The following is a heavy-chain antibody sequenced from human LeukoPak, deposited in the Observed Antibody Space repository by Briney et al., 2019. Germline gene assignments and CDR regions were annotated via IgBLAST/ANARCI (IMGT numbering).Heavy chain of an antibody. CDR1: GFTFANYA. CDR3: AKQFVDI. Sequence: GGSLRLSCTAYGFTFANYAMNWVGQAPGKGREWVSSLSGSGDDTSYADFVKGRFTISRDNSRDTLYLQMNSLRAEDTGVYYCAKQFVDIWGQGTLVTVSS. D-gene: IGHD5-24*01. CDR2: LSGSGDDT. J-gene: IGHJ5*02. V-gene: IGHV3-23*01.